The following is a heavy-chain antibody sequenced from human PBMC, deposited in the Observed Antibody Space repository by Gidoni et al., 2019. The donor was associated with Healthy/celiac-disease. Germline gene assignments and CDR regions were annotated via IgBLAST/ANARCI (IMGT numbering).Heavy chain of an antibody. J-gene: IGHJ4*02. CDR2: IYYSGST. Sequence: QVQLQESGPGLVKPSQTLSPTCTVSGGSSSSGGYYWSWIRQHPGKGLEWIGYIYYSGSTYYNPSLKSRVTISVDTSKNQFSLKLSSVTAADTAVYYCARAPRTYYYGSGSYSPFDYWGQGTLVTVSS. CDR1: GGSSSSGGYY. V-gene: IGHV4-31*03. D-gene: IGHD3-10*01. CDR3: ARAPRTYYYGSGSYSPFDY.